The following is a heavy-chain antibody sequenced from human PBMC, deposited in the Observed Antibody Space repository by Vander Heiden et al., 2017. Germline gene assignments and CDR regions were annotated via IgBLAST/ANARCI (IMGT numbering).Heavy chain of an antibody. CDR2: IWYDGSNK. CDR3: ARNYNSRGYPFPDY. J-gene: IGHJ4*02. D-gene: IGHD3-22*01. V-gene: IGHV3-33*01. CDR1: ACTYSDDG. Sequence: QEQQVEAGGGVVKPGRTLKIACAASACTYSDDGMPWVRQAPGRGLEWVAVIWYDGSNKYHADSVKGRFTISRDNSKNTLYLQMNSLRAEDTAVYYCARNYNSRGYPFPDYWGQGTLVTVSS.